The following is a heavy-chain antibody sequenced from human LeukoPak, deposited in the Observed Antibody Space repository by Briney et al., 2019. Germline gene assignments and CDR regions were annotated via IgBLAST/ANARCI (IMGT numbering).Heavy chain of an antibody. CDR1: GGSFSGYY. Sequence: PSETLSLTCAVYGGSFSGYYWSWIRQPPGKGLEWIGYIYYSGSTNYNPSLKSRVTISVDTSKNQFSLKLSSVTAADTAVYYCARHSYDYVWGSYRSFDYWGQGTLVTVSS. D-gene: IGHD3-16*02. V-gene: IGHV4-59*08. CDR2: IYYSGST. J-gene: IGHJ4*02. CDR3: ARHSYDYVWGSYRSFDY.